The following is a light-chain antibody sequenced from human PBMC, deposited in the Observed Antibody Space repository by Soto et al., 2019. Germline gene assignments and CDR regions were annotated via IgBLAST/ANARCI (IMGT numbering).Light chain of an antibody. Sequence: DTQERRGPWWLSEARGDGVTGTCGASQSISSYLNWYQQKPGKAPKLLIYAASSLQSGVPSRFSGSGSGTEFTLTISSPQPDDFATYYSQQLHSTWLPFRQGTQLEIK. J-gene: IGKJ5*01. V-gene: IGKV1-39*01. CDR3: QQLHSTWLP. CDR1: QSISSY. CDR2: AAS.